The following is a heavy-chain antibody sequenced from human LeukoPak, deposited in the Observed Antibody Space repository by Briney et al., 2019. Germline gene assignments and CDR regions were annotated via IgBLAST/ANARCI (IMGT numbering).Heavy chain of an antibody. J-gene: IGHJ4*02. CDR1: GFTFRNSA. Sequence: GGSLRLSCAASGFTFRNSAMSWVRQAPGKGLEWVSTFSGSGGNTYYADSVKGRFTISRDDSKNTLYLQVDSLRAEDTAVYYCARDLGIAARPVFDQWGQGTLVTVSS. CDR3: ARDLGIAARPVFDQ. CDR2: FSGSGGNT. D-gene: IGHD6-6*01. V-gene: IGHV3-23*01.